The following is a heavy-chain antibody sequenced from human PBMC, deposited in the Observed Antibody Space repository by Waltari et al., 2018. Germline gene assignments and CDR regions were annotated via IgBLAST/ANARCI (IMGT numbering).Heavy chain of an antibody. J-gene: IGHJ6*02. V-gene: IGHV4-4*02. D-gene: IGHD3-10*01. Sequence: QLLLQESGPGLVRPSGTLSLTCSVSGASVNPAVWWTWVRQSPGKGLEWTGALYCTGTTLSNPSLTGRLTVALAKSRNQFLLSLMSVTAADAGVYYWARGFRQMRGLINHYYGLDGWGQGTTVTVAS. CDR1: GASVNPAVW. CDR3: ARGFRQMRGLINHYYGLDG. CDR2: LYCTGTT.